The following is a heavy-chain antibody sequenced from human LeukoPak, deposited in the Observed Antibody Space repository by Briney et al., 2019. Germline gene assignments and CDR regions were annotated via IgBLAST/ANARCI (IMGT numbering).Heavy chain of an antibody. J-gene: IGHJ3*02. Sequence: GGSLRLSCAASGFTYSDYYMSWIRQAPGKGLEWVSYISSSGSTIYYADSVKGRFTISRDNSKNTQYLQMNSLRAEDTAVYYCARDRLDAFDIWGQGTMVTVSS. CDR1: GFTYSDYY. CDR2: ISSSGSTI. V-gene: IGHV3-11*01. CDR3: ARDRLDAFDI. D-gene: IGHD3-16*01.